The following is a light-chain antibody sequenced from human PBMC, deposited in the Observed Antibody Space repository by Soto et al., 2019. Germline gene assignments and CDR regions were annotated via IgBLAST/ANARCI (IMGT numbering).Light chain of an antibody. V-gene: IGLV4-69*01. CDR1: SGHNSYA. J-gene: IGLJ3*02. Sequence: QSVLTQPPSASASLGGAVKLTCTLSSGHNSYAIAWHQQQPEKGPRYLMKLNSDGSYSKGDGIPDRFSGSSSGAERYLTISSLQSEDEADYYCQTWSTDIRVFGGGTKLTVL. CDR2: LNSDGSY. CDR3: QTWSTDIRV.